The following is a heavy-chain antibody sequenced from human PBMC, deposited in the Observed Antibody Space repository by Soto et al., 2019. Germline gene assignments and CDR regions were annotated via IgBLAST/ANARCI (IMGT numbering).Heavy chain of an antibody. CDR1: GGSVSSGSYY. D-gene: IGHD5-12*01. CDR2: IYYSGST. J-gene: IGHJ5*02. Sequence: PSETLSLTCTVSGGSVSSGSYYWSWIRQPPGKGLEWIGYIYYSGSTNYNPSLKSRVTISVDTSKNQFSLKLSSVTAADTAVYYCAREKVRVRGYNDWFDPWGQGTLVTVPS. V-gene: IGHV4-61*01. CDR3: AREKVRVRGYNDWFDP.